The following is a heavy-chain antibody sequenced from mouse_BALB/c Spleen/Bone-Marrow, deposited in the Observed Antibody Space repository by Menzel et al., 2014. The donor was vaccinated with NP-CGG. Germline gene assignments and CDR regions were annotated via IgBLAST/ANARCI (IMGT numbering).Heavy chain of an antibody. CDR2: INSNGGST. Sequence: EVNVVESGGGLVQPGGSLKLSCAASGFTFSSYGMSWVRQTPDKRLELVATINSNGGSTYYPDSVKGRFTISRDTAKNILYLQMSSLKSEETAMYYCVRGNYGNYVDYFDFWGQGTTLTVSS. J-gene: IGHJ2*01. V-gene: IGHV5-6-3*01. D-gene: IGHD2-1*01. CDR3: VRGNYGNYVDYFDF. CDR1: GFTFSSYG.